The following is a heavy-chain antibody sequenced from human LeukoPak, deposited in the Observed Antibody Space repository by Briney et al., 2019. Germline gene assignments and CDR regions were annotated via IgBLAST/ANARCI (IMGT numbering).Heavy chain of an antibody. CDR3: ARDTPHPWGDYFPYGMDV. J-gene: IGHJ6*02. CDR2: INPSGGST. Sequence: GASVKVSCKASGYTFTSYYMHWVRQAPGQGLEWMGIINPSGGSTSYAQKFQGRVTMTRDTSTSTVYMELSSLRSEDTAVYYCARDTPHPWGDYFPYGMDVWGQGTTVTVSS. D-gene: IGHD2/OR15-2a*01. V-gene: IGHV1-46*01. CDR1: GYTFTSYY.